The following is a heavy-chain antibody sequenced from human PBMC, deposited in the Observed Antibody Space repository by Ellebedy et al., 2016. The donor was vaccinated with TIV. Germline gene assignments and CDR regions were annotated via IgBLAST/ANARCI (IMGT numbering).Heavy chain of an antibody. CDR2: VHSVRPT. Sequence: MPSETLSLTCSVSGGSFSSSTYYRGCIRPPPGQRLDRIGRVHSVRPTFYNPSLQSRVTTSVDTSKNQFSLQLSYVTAAETAVYYCARSLRDGHNDPFGYWGQGTLVTVSS. D-gene: IGHD5-24*01. V-gene: IGHV4-39*01. CDR1: GGSFSSSTYY. J-gene: IGHJ4*02. CDR3: ARSLRDGHNDPFGY.